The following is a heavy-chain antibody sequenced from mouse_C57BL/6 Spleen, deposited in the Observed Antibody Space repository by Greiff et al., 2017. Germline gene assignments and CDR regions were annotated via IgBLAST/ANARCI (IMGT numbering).Heavy chain of an antibody. CDR1: GYTFTSYW. J-gene: IGHJ2*01. CDR2: IDPSDSYT. CDR3: ALIYDGYYAY. D-gene: IGHD2-3*01. Sequence: QVQLQQPGAELVKPGASVKLSCKASGYTFTSYWMQWVKQRPGQGLEWIGEIDPSDSYTNYNQKFKGKATLTGDTSSSTAYMQLSSLTSEDSAVYYCALIYDGYYAYWGQGTTLTVSS. V-gene: IGHV1-50*01.